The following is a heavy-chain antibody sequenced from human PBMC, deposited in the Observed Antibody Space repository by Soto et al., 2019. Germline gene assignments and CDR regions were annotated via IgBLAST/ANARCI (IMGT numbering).Heavy chain of an antibody. D-gene: IGHD6-13*01. CDR2: IYDSGSP. J-gene: IGHJ4*02. CDR3: ARAASSTAAVDY. V-gene: IGHV4-31*03. Sequence: QVQLQESGPGLVKPSQTLSLTCNVSGESINSGGYYWSWIRHHPRKGLEWIGYIYDSGSPYYNPSLTRRVTTSMDTSTNHLATRLRSAADADTAAYYCARAASSTAAVDYWGQGTLVTVSS. CDR1: GESINSGGYY.